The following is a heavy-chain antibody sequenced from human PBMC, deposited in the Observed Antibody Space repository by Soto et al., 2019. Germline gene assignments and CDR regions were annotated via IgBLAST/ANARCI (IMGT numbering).Heavy chain of an antibody. CDR3: ATDCGGGSCSPYNWFDP. Sequence: QVQLVQSGAEVKKPGSSVKVSCKASGGTFSSYAISWVRQAPGQGLEWMGGIIPIFGTANYAQKFQGRVTITADKSTSTAYMELSSLRSEDTAVYYCATDCGGGSCSPYNWFDPWGQGTLVTVSS. D-gene: IGHD2-15*01. CDR1: GGTFSSYA. J-gene: IGHJ5*02. V-gene: IGHV1-69*06. CDR2: IIPIFGTA.